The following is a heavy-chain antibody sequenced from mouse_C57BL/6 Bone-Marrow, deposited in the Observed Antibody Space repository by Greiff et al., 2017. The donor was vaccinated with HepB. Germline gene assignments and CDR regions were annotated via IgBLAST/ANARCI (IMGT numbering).Heavy chain of an antibody. CDR3: ARDPDY. CDR2: ISYDGSN. CDR1: GYSITSGYY. V-gene: IGHV3-6*01. J-gene: IGHJ2*01. Sequence: EVQLQQSGPGLVKPSQSLSLTCSVTGYSITSGYYWNWIRQFPGNKLEWMGYISYDGSNNYNPSLKNRISITRDTSKNQFFLKLNSVTTEDTATYYCARDPDYWGQGTTLTVSS.